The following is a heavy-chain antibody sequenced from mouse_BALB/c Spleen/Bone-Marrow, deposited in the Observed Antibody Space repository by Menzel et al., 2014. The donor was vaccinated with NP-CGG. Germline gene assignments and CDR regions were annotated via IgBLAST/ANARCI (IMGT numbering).Heavy chain of an antibody. J-gene: IGHJ4*01. V-gene: IGHV5-4*02. Sequence: EVQLVESGGGLVKPGGSLKLSCAASGFTFSVYYMYWVRQTPEKRLEWVATISDGGSYTDYPGSVKGRFTVSRDNAKNNLYLQMSSLKSEDTAMYFCAITYRPFALDYWGQGTSVTVSS. D-gene: IGHD2-14*01. CDR3: AITYRPFALDY. CDR2: ISDGGSYT. CDR1: GFTFSVYY.